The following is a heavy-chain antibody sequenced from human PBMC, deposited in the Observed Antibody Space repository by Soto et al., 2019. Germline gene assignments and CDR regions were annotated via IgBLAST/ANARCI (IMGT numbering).Heavy chain of an antibody. CDR2: IYWDDDK. D-gene: IGHD3-3*01. CDR3: AHRVLRTVFGLVTTTAIYFDF. CDR1: GFSLTTSGVG. J-gene: IGHJ4*02. V-gene: IGHV2-5*02. Sequence: QITLNESGPTVVRPTETLTLTCRSPGFSLTTSGVGVGWIRQSPGKAPAWLALIYWDDDKRYSAALTSSLTITKDTSKNQVVLTVSDLDPTDTATYYCAHRVLRTVFGLVTTTAIYFDFWGQGPPVAVSS.